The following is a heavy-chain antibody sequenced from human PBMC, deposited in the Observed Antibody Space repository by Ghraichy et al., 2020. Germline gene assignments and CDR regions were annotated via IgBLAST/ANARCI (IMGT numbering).Heavy chain of an antibody. D-gene: IGHD3-22*01. J-gene: IGHJ3*01. CDR1: GGSIRGFY. CDR2: IYYTGST. CDR3: ARSRSDYYLDSFDL. Sequence: SETLSLTCTVSGGSIRGFYWSWIRQPPGKGLEWIGYIYYTGSTNYNPSLKSRVAISIDTSKNQFSLKLTSMTAADTAVFYCARSRSDYYLDSFDLWGLGTLVTVSS. V-gene: IGHV4-59*01.